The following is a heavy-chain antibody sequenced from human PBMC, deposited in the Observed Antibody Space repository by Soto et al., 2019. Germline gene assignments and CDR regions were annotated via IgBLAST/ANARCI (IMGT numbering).Heavy chain of an antibody. D-gene: IGHD4-17*01. Sequence: SETLSLTCTVSGGSISSYYWSWIRQPPGKGLEWIGYIYYSGSTNYNPSLKSRVTISVDTSKNQFSLKLSSVTAADTAVYYCARAAYGDYPYYNYYGMDVWGQGTTVTVS. CDR1: GGSISSYY. CDR2: IYYSGST. J-gene: IGHJ6*02. CDR3: ARAAYGDYPYYNYYGMDV. V-gene: IGHV4-59*01.